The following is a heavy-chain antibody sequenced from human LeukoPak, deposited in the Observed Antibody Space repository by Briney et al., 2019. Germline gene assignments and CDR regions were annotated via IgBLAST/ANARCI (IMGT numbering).Heavy chain of an antibody. CDR3: ARDYAGSPDY. Sequence: GGSLRLSCTASGFTFSTYWINWVRQSPGKGPVWVALINGDGSTTTHADSVKGRFTISRDNAKNTAYLQMNSLRDEDTAVYFCARDYAGSPDYWGQGTLVTVPA. CDR2: INGDGSTT. V-gene: IGHV3-74*03. D-gene: IGHD3-10*01. J-gene: IGHJ4*02. CDR1: GFTFSTYW.